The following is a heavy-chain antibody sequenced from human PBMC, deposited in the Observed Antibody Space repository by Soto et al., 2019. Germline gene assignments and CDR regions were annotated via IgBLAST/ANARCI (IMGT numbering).Heavy chain of an antibody. Sequence: QVQLQESGPRLVKPSETLSLTCTVSTGSIDNYYWTWIRQPPGKGLEWIGYIYNSGSTNYSPSLKSRVNISFETSKNQFSLKFSSVTAAHTAVYYWARQTGSYDITWGPTNWFDSWGQGIQVTVSS. V-gene: IGHV4-59*08. J-gene: IGHJ5*01. CDR2: IYNSGST. CDR1: TGSIDNYY. D-gene: IGHD3-16*01. CDR3: ARQTGSYDITWGPTNWFDS.